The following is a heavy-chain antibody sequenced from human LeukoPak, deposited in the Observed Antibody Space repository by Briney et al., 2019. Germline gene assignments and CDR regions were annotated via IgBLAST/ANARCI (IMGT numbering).Heavy chain of an antibody. CDR3: AREGLAGAYDY. Sequence: GGSLRLSCAASGFTFSSYAMRWVRQAPGKGLEWVAVISYDGSNKYYADSVKGRFTISRDNSKNTLYLQMNSLRAEDTAVYYCAREGLAGAYDYWGQGTLVTVSS. J-gene: IGHJ4*02. V-gene: IGHV3-30*01. CDR2: ISYDGSNK. CDR1: GFTFSSYA. D-gene: IGHD1-26*01.